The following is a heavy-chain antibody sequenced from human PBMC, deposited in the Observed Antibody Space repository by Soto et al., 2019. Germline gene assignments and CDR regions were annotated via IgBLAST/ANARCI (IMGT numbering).Heavy chain of an antibody. CDR1: GFTFSAYV. CDR2: ISSSGGGK. CDR3: AKLTAA. V-gene: IGHV3-23*01. Sequence: EVEVLESGGGLVQPGGSLRLSCAASGFTFSAYVMSWVRQAPGKGLEWVSSISSSGGGKYYADSVKGRFTVSRDNSKNKVYLQMNSLRDEDMAVYYCAKLTAAWGQGTLVTVSS. J-gene: IGHJ4*02. D-gene: IGHD6-13*01.